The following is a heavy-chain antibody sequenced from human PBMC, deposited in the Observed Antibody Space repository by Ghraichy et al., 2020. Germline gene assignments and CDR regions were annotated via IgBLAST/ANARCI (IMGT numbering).Heavy chain of an antibody. D-gene: IGHD3-3*01. Sequence: ESLNISCTVSGGSISSSSYYWGWIRQPPGKGLEWIGSIYYSGSTYYNPSLKSRVTISVDTSKNQFSLKLSSVTAADTAVYYCARGTRITIFGVDPYYYGMDVWGQGTTVTVSS. CDR1: GGSISSSSYY. V-gene: IGHV4-39*01. CDR2: IYYSGST. J-gene: IGHJ6*02. CDR3: ARGTRITIFGVDPYYYGMDV.